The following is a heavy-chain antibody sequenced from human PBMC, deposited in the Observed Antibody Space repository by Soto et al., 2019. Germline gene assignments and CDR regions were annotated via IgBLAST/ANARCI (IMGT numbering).Heavy chain of an antibody. CDR1: GFTFADYA. Sequence: GGSLRLSCAASGFTFADYAMHWVRQAPWKGLEWVSAISWNSGSIGYSDSVKGRFTISRDNAKNSLYLQMNSLRTDDTAFYFCKKGARRGIPCVTFAYWGHGTLVTVSS. CDR2: ISWNSGSI. D-gene: IGHD3-10*01. CDR3: KKGARRGIPCVTFAY. V-gene: IGHV3-9*01. J-gene: IGHJ4*01.